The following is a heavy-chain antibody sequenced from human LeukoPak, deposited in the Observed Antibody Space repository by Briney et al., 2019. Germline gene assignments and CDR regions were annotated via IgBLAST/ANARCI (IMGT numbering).Heavy chain of an antibody. CDR1: GGTFSSYT. D-gene: IGHD3-10*01. J-gene: IGHJ6*02. V-gene: IGHV1-69*02. CDR2: IIPILGIA. Sequence: SVKVFCKASGGTFSSYTISWVRQAPGQGLEWMGRIIPILGIANYAQKFQGRVTITADKSTSTAYMELSSLRSEDTAVYYYARAEEGNYYGMDVWGQGTTVTVSS. CDR3: ARAEEGNYYGMDV.